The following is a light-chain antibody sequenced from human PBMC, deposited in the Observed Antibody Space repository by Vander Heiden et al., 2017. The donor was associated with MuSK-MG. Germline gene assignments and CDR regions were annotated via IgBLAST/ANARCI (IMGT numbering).Light chain of an antibody. V-gene: IGKV4-1*01. J-gene: IGKJ2*01. CDR2: WAS. CDR3: QQDDSTPQT. Sequence: IVMTKSPDSLAVSLGERATINCKSSQSVLYSSNNKNYLAWYQQKPGQPPKLLIYWASTRESGVPDRFSGSGSGTDFTLTISSLQAEDVAVYYCQQDDSTPQTFGQGTKLDIK. CDR1: QSVLYSSNNKNY.